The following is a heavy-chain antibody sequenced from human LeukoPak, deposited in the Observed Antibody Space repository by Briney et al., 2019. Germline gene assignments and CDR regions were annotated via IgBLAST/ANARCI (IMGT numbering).Heavy chain of an antibody. CDR3: ASDLGYSSGWVAFDI. CDR1: EMSFSAYS. V-gene: IGHV4-39*01. Sequence: PSETLSLTCAVSEMSFSAYSWNWIRQSPGKGLEWNGSIYYSGSTYYNPSLKSRVTISVDTSKNQFSLKLSSVTAADTAVYYCASDLGYSSGWVAFDIWGQGTMVTVSS. D-gene: IGHD6-19*01. J-gene: IGHJ3*02. CDR2: IYYSGST.